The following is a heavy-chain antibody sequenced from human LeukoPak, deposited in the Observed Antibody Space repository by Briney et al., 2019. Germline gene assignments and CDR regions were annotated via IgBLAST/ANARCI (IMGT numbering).Heavy chain of an antibody. D-gene: IGHD5-24*01. V-gene: IGHV4-59*01. Sequence: SETLSLTCTVSGGSISSYYWSWIRQPPGKGLECIGYIYNSGRTNYNPSLKSRVTISEDTSKNQFSLKLSSVTAADTAVYYCARQGRDGYNLDSWGQGTLVTVSS. CDR3: ARQGRDGYNLDS. CDR2: IYNSGRT. CDR1: GGSISSYY. J-gene: IGHJ4*02.